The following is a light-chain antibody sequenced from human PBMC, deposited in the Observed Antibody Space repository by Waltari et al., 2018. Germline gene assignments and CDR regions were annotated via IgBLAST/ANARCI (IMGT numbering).Light chain of an antibody. CDR1: KFGDKY. V-gene: IGLV3-1*01. CDR2: QDT. Sequence: SYELTQPPSVSVSPGQTASITCSGDKFGDKYTCWYQQKPGQSPVLVIYQDTKRPSGIPERFSGSNSGNTATLTISGTQAMDEADYYCQAWDSSTAHFGPGTKVTVL. CDR3: QAWDSSTAH. J-gene: IGLJ1*01.